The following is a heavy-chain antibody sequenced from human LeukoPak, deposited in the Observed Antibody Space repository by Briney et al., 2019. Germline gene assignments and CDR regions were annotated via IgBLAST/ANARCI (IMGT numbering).Heavy chain of an antibody. V-gene: IGHV4-59*11. J-gene: IGHJ3*02. CDR3: ARRTLRYDAFDI. CDR2: IYYSGST. CDR1: GGSISSHY. D-gene: IGHD2-2*02. Sequence: PSETLSLTCTVSGGSISSHYWSWIRQPPGKGLEWIGYIYYSGSTNYNPSLKSRVTISVDTSKNQFSPKLSSVTAADTAVYYCARRTLRYDAFDIWGQGTMVTVSS.